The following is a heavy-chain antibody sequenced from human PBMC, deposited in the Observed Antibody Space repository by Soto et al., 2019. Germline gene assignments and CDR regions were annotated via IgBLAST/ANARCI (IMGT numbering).Heavy chain of an antibody. CDR1: GFKFDDYM. V-gene: IGHV3-43*01. CDR2: ISWDGGSI. J-gene: IGHJ5*01. Sequence: GGSLRLSCYASGFKFDDYMMHWVRQAPGKGLEWISLISWDGGSIDYADSIKGRFTVSRDNSKTSLYLHMHSLTSDDSALYFCAKEGNGGSSLDSWGQGTLVTVSS. D-gene: IGHD2-15*01. CDR3: AKEGNGGSSLDS.